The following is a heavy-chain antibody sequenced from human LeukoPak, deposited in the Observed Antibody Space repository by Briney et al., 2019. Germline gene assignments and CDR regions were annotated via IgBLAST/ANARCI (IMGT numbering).Heavy chain of an antibody. D-gene: IGHD3-22*01. CDR3: ARADYYYVSSDYTYLFDY. CDR2: IYYSGST. V-gene: IGHV4-59*01. Sequence: PSETLSLTCTVSGGSISYYYWGWIRQPPGKGLEWIVYIYYSGSTNYHPSLKSRVTISVDTSKNQFSLNLSSVTAADTAVYYCARADYYYVSSDYTYLFDYWGQGILVTVSS. CDR1: GGSISYYY. J-gene: IGHJ4*02.